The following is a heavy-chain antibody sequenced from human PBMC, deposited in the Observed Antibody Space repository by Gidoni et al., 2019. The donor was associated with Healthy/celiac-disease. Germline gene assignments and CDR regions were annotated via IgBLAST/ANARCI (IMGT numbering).Heavy chain of an antibody. Sequence: EVQLVESGGGLVQPGGSLRLSCAASGFTFSSYSMNWVRQAPGKGLEWVSYISSSSSTIYYADSVKGRFTISRDNAKNSLYLQMNSLRDEDTAVYYCARDIGGSTSWLASDYYYYYMDVWGKGTTVTVSS. CDR1: GFTFSSYS. D-gene: IGHD2-2*01. V-gene: IGHV3-48*02. J-gene: IGHJ6*03. CDR2: ISSSSSTI. CDR3: ARDIGGSTSWLASDYYYYYMDV.